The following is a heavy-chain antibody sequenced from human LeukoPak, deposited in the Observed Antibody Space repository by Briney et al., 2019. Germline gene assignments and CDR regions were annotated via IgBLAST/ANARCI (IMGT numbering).Heavy chain of an antibody. CDR2: IYYSGIT. V-gene: IGHV4-59*01. CDR3: ARGYYYDSSGYFLDF. CDR1: GGSISTYY. D-gene: IGHD3-22*01. J-gene: IGHJ4*02. Sequence: PSETLSLTCTVSGGSISTYYWSWIRQSPGRGLEWIGYIYYSGITKYNPSLKSRVTISVDTSTNQFSLRPSSVTAADTAVYYCARGYYYDSSGYFLDFWGQGTLVTVSS.